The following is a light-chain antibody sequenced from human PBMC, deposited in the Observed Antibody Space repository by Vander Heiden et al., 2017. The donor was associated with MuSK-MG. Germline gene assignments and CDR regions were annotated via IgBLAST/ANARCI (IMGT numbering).Light chain of an antibody. Sequence: EIVLTQSPGTLSLSPGERATLSCRASQSVTSGDLAWYQQKPGQAPRLLIYDASSRTAGVPDRFSGSGYGTDFTLTITRLEPEDFAVYYCQQYAGSPPVPFGGGTKVEIK. J-gene: IGKJ4*01. CDR2: DAS. CDR3: QQYAGSPPVP. CDR1: QSVTSGD. V-gene: IGKV3-20*01.